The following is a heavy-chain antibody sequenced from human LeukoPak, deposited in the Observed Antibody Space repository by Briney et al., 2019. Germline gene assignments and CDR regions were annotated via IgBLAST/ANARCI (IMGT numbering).Heavy chain of an antibody. D-gene: IGHD1-26*01. J-gene: IGHJ4*02. Sequence: ASVKVSCKTSGYTFNDYAISWLRQAPGQGLAWMGWINTYNGDTIYAQKFQGRVTLTTDTSTATASLELRSLRSDDTGFYYCARDSAILGIFFDYWGQGTLVTVSS. V-gene: IGHV1-18*01. CDR3: ARDSAILGIFFDY. CDR2: INTYNGDT. CDR1: GYTFNDYA.